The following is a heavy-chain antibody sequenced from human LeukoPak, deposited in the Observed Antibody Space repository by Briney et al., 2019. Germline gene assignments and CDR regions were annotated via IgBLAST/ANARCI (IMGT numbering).Heavy chain of an antibody. CDR1: GYIFDDYG. D-gene: IGHD5-24*01. CDR2: INWNGGST. Sequence: PGGSLRLSCAGSGYIFDDYGMSWVRQAPGKGLEWVAGINWNGGSTGYAASVKGRCTISRDNAKTALYLEMNSLRVDDTAFYYCVRLGRDGYTYGAAYWGQGALVTVSS. CDR3: VRLGRDGYTYGAAY. J-gene: IGHJ1*01. V-gene: IGHV3-20*04.